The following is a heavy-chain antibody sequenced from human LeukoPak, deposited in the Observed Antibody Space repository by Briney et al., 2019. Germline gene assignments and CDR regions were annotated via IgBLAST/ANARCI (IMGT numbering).Heavy chain of an antibody. CDR3: AKDRRPTVSGGYFDL. CDR2: ISSSGSTI. V-gene: IGHV3-48*03. CDR1: GFTFSSYE. J-gene: IGHJ2*01. Sequence: GGSLRLSCAASGFTFSSYEMNWVRQAPGKGLEWVSYISSSGSTIYYADSVKGRFTISRDNAKNSLYLRMNSLRAEDTALYYCAKDRRPTVSGGYFDLWGRGTLVIVSS. D-gene: IGHD3-10*01.